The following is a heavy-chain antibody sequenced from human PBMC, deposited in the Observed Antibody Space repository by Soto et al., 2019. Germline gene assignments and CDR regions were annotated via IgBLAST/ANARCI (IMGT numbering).Heavy chain of an antibody. V-gene: IGHV1-2*04. Sequence: ASVKVSCKASGYTFTGYYMHWVRQAPGQGLEWMGWINPNSGGTNYAQKFQGWVTMTRDTSISTAYMELSRLRSGDTAVYYCARADGSSWTPLRWYYGMEVWGQGTTVTLSS. D-gene: IGHD6-13*01. CDR3: ARADGSSWTPLRWYYGMEV. CDR1: GYTFTGYY. J-gene: IGHJ6*02. CDR2: INPNSGGT.